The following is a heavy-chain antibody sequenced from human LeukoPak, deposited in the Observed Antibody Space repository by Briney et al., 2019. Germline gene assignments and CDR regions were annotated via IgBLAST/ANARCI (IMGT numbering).Heavy chain of an antibody. CDR3: AKVGINYFDQ. D-gene: IGHD1-26*01. CDR1: GGSISSSSYY. J-gene: IGHJ4*02. Sequence: SETLSLTCTVSGGSISSSSYYWGWIRQPPGKGLEWIGRIYSSGSIDYNPSLKGRVTMSVDTSKNQFSLKLRSVTAADTAVYYCAKVGINYFDQCGQGVLVTVSS. CDR2: IYSSGSI. V-gene: IGHV4-39*07.